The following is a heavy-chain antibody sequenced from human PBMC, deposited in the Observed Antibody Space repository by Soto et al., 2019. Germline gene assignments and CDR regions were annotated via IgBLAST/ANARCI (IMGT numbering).Heavy chain of an antibody. Sequence: GGSLRLSCASSGFNFSFYAMHWVRQTPGKGLEWVAVISFDGNNIYYADSVRGRFTISRDSSSSMLYLQMNNLKPEDSAIYYCARVRCSSIWCVTKFGNWGQGTLVTVSS. D-gene: IGHD2-2*01. V-gene: IGHV3-30-3*01. CDR3: ARVRCSSIWCVTKFGN. J-gene: IGHJ4*02. CDR2: ISFDGNNI. CDR1: GFNFSFYA.